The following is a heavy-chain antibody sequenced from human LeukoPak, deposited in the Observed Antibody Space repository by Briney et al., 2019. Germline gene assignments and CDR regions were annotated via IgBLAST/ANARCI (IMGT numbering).Heavy chain of an antibody. V-gene: IGHV3-30*02. Sequence: GGSLRRSCAASGFTFSSYGMHWVRQAPGKGLEWMAFIRYDGSNKYYADSVKGRFTISRDNSKNTLYLQMNSLRAEDTAVYYCAKDSGYYAGYFDYWGQGTLVTVSS. CDR3: AKDSGYYAGYFDY. D-gene: IGHD3-22*01. CDR2: IRYDGSNK. J-gene: IGHJ4*02. CDR1: GFTFSSYG.